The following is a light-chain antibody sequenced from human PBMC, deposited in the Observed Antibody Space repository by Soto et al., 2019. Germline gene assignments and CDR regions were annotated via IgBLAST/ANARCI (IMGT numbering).Light chain of an antibody. J-gene: IGKJ1*01. CDR2: GTA. V-gene: IGKV3-20*01. CDR3: QQYGSSPRT. CDR1: QNVGSRY. Sequence: IVLTQCPGTLALSPGERGTLSCRASQNVGSRYLAWYQQKPGQAPRLLIYGTANRATGIPDRFSGSGSGTDFSLTISSLEPGDLAVYYCQQYGSSPRTFGQGTKVDIK.